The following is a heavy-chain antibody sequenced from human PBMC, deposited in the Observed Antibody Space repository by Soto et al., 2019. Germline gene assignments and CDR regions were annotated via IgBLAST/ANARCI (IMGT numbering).Heavy chain of an antibody. D-gene: IGHD1-20*01. CDR2: IGGGGSDT. CDR1: RFTFSDFA. J-gene: IGHJ5*01. Sequence: DVQLLESGGGLVQPGGSLTLSCAASRFTFSDFAMSWVRQAPGKGLEWVSSIGGGGSDTYYADSLKGRFTISRYNSKNTLYLQRDSLRDEDTAVYYCAKDAVPYNGKWDWFDSWGQGTLVIVSS. V-gene: IGHV3-23*01. CDR3: AKDAVPYNGKWDWFDS.